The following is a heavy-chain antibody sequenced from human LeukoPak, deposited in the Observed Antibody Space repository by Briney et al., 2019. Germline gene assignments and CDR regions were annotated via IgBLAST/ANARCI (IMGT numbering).Heavy chain of an antibody. CDR3: ARVVYSNYYFDY. V-gene: IGHV1-2*02. J-gene: IGHJ4*02. D-gene: IGHD4-11*01. Sequence: GASVKVSCKASGYTFTSYDISWVRQAPGQGLGWMGWINPNSGGTNYAQKFQGRVTMTRDTSISTAYMELSRLRSDDTAVYYCARVVYSNYYFDYWGQGTLVTVSS. CDR1: GYTFTSYD. CDR2: INPNSGGT.